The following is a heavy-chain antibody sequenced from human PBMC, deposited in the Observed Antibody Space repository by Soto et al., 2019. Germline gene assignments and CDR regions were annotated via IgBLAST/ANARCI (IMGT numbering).Heavy chain of an antibody. Sequence: EVQLVESGGGMAKPGGSLRLSCAVSGFTFSSYDMIWVRQAPGKGLEWVSSISTTSRYIYYADSVRGRFTTSRDNAKNSLYLQMNSLRPGDTAVYYCARVPTDYVAVSWGQGTLVTVSS. CDR1: GFTFSSYD. J-gene: IGHJ5*02. V-gene: IGHV3-21*01. CDR3: ARVPTDYVAVS. CDR2: ISTTSRYI. D-gene: IGHD4-17*01.